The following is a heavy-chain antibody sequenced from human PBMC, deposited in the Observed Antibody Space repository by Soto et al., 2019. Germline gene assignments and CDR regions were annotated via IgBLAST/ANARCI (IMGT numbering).Heavy chain of an antibody. CDR3: ARELGVYYDSSGSYYFDY. V-gene: IGHV4-4*07. D-gene: IGHD3-22*01. Sequence: SETLSLTGTVAGGSISRYYWSWIRQPAGKGLEWIGHIYTSGSTNYNPSLKSRVTMSVDTSKNQFSLKLSSVTAADTAVYYCARELGVYYDSSGSYYFDYWGQGTLVTVSS. J-gene: IGHJ4*02. CDR1: GGSISRYY. CDR2: IYTSGST.